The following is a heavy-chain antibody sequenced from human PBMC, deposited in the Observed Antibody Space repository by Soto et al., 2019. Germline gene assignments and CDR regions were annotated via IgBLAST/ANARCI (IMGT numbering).Heavy chain of an antibody. Sequence: SETLSLTCTVSGGSISNYFCNWIRQPAGKGLEWIGRIDNSGSTNYNPSLKSRITMSADTSGNQFSLKLNSVTAADTAVYYCARGGQDFWSGPFDYWGQGALVT. CDR2: IDNSGST. D-gene: IGHD3-3*01. V-gene: IGHV4-4*07. J-gene: IGHJ4*02. CDR3: ARGGQDFWSGPFDY. CDR1: GGSISNYF.